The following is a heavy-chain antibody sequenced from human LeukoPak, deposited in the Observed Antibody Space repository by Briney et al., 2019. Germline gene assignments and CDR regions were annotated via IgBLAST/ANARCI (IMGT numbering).Heavy chain of an antibody. V-gene: IGHV4-38-2*02. Sequence: PSETLSLTCTVSGYSISSGYYWGWIRQPPGKGLEWIGSIYHSGSTYYNPSLKSRVTISVDTSKNQFSLKLSSVTAADTAVYYCARVGIQLWLSYFDYWGQGTLVTVSS. J-gene: IGHJ4*02. D-gene: IGHD5-18*01. CDR2: IYHSGST. CDR3: ARVGIQLWLSYFDY. CDR1: GYSISSGYY.